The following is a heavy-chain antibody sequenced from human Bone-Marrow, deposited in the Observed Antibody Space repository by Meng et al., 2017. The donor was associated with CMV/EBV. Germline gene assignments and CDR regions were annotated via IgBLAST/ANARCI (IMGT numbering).Heavy chain of an antibody. J-gene: IGHJ4*02. Sequence: EVRLVESGGCLVQPGGSLRLSCAASGFTVSANYMSWVRQAPGKGLEWISIIYDGGRTYYADSGKGRFTISTDNSKNTLYLQMNSLRGEDTAVYYCAREIPQEWVSWGQGTLVTVSS. CDR2: IYDGGRT. D-gene: IGHD1-26*01. CDR3: AREIPQEWVS. V-gene: IGHV3-66*01. CDR1: GFTVSANY.